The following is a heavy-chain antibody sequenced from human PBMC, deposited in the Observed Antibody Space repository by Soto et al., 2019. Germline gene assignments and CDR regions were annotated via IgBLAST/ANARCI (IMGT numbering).Heavy chain of an antibody. Sequence: PGGSLRLSCAASGFTFSSYSMNWVRQAPGKGLEWVSYISSSSSTIYYADSVKGRFTISRDNAKNSLYLQMNSLRAEDTAVYYFAREADFLNLXAPWGQGSLVTVSS. CDR2: ISSSSSTI. J-gene: IGHJ5*02. CDR3: AREADFLNLXAP. V-gene: IGHV3-48*01. D-gene: IGHD3-3*01. CDR1: GFTFSSYS.